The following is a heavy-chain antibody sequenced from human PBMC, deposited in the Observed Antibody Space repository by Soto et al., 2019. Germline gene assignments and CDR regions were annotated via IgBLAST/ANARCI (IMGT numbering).Heavy chain of an antibody. V-gene: IGHV1-18*01. CDR2: ISAYNGNT. Sequence: ASVKVSCKASGYTFTSYGISWVRQAPGQGLEWMGWISAYNGNTNYAQKLQGRVTMTTDTSTSTAYMELRSLRSDDTAVYYCARDRRGTIVRGVTGTIDFDYWGQGTLVTVSS. D-gene: IGHD3-10*01. CDR1: GYTFTSYG. J-gene: IGHJ4*02. CDR3: ARDRRGTIVRGVTGTIDFDY.